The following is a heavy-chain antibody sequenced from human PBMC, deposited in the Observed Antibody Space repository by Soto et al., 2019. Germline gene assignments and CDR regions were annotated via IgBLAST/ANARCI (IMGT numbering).Heavy chain of an antibody. D-gene: IGHD3-10*01. Sequence: ETLSLTCTVSGDSMSISNWWNWVRQAPGKGLEWVSAISGSGVSTYYADSVKGRFTVSRDNSKNTLYLQMNSLRAEDTAVYYCAKAPGGAYYYGMDVWGQGTTVTVSS. CDR2: ISGSGVST. J-gene: IGHJ6*02. V-gene: IGHV3-23*01. CDR3: AKAPGGAYYYGMDV. CDR1: GDSMSISN.